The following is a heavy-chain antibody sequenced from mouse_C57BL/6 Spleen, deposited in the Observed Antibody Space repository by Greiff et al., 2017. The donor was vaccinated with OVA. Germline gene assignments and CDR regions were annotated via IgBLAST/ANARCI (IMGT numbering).Heavy chain of an antibody. D-gene: IGHD3-3*01. V-gene: IGHV5-4*01. CDR3: ARDSSLGYFDY. J-gene: IGHJ2*01. CDR2: ISDGGSYT. CDR1: GFTLSSYA. Sequence: EVKLVESGGGLVKPGGSLKLSCAASGFTLSSYAMSWVRQTPEKRLEWVATISDGGSYTYYPDNVKGRFTISRDNAKNNLYLQMSHLKSEDTAMYYCARDSSLGYFDYWGQGTTLTVSS.